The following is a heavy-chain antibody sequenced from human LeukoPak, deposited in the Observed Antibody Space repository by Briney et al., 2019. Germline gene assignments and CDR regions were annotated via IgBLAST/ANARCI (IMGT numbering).Heavy chain of an antibody. V-gene: IGHV3-11*04. CDR1: GFTFSDYY. CDR3: ARDIDYGGNDDLDAFDI. Sequence: SGGSLRLSCAASGFTFSDYYMSWIRQAPGKGLEWVSYISSSGSTIYYADSVKGRFTISRDNAKNSLYLQMNSLRAEDTAVYYCARDIDYGGNDDLDAFDIWGQGTMVTVSS. D-gene: IGHD4-23*01. J-gene: IGHJ3*02. CDR2: ISSSGSTI.